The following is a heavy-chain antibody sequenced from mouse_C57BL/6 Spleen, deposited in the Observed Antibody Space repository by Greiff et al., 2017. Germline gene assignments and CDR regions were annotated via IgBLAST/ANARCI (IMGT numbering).Heavy chain of an antibody. Sequence: EVKVVESGGDLVKPGGSLKLSCAASGFTFSNYGMSWVRQTPDKRLEWVASISSGGSYTYYPDSVKGRITISRDNAKNTLYMQKSSVKSEDTAMEYCSIRGERYAIDYWGQGTSVTVSA. J-gene: IGHJ4*01. CDR3: SIRGERYAIDY. CDR2: ISSGGSYT. CDR1: GFTFSNYG. V-gene: IGHV5-6*02.